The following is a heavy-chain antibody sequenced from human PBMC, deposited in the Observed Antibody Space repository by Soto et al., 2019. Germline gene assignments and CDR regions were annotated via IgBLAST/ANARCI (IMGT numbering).Heavy chain of an antibody. V-gene: IGHV3-74*03. J-gene: IGHJ4*02. CDR1: GFTFSAYW. CDR2: ITNDGTSA. D-gene: IGHD1-7*01. CDR3: ARDRGSGTPFDY. Sequence: EVQLVQSGGGLVQPGGSLRLSCAASGFTFSAYWIHWVRQAPGKGPVWVSRITNDGTSAEYADSVKGRFTISRDNAKNTLYLQMNSLRTEYTAVYYCARDRGSGTPFDYWGQGTLVTVSS.